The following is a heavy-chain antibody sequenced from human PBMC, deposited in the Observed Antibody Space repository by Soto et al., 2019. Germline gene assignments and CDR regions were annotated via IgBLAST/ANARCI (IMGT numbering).Heavy chain of an antibody. D-gene: IGHD6-19*01. V-gene: IGHV3-23*01. CDR1: GFTFRNYA. CDR3: VKDGVARNGNWDWFDP. Sequence: EVELLESGGGLVEPGGSVRLSCAASGFTFRNYAMSWVRQAPGKGLEWVSSIHGEGAGSFYADAVKGRFTVSRDDSKETLYLQMNSQRVDDTAVYYCVKDGVARNGNWDWFDPWGQGTLVTVAS. CDR2: IHGEGAGS. J-gene: IGHJ5*02.